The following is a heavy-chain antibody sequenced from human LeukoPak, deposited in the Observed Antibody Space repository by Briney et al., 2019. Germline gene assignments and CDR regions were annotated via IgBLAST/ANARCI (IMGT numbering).Heavy chain of an antibody. CDR3: ARLSGNYAY. Sequence: ASVKVSCKASGYTFTVYYIHWVRQAPGQGLEWMGWVKPNTGDTQYAQKFQGRGTMSRDTSVSTAYMELSRLTSDDTAMYYCARLSGNYAYWGQGTLVTVFS. D-gene: IGHD3-16*01. V-gene: IGHV1-2*02. CDR2: VKPNTGDT. J-gene: IGHJ4*02. CDR1: GYTFTVYY.